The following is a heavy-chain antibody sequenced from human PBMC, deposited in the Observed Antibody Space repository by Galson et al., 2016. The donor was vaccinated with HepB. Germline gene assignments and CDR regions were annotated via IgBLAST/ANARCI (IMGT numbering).Heavy chain of an antibody. Sequence: SLRLSCAASGFTFSRSWMSWVRQAPGKGLEWVANIKQDGSEKHSGSTYYNPSPKSRVTMSVDTSKNQFSLKLSSVTAADTAVYYCASDTAGGVDYWGQGTLVTVSS. D-gene: IGHD1-14*01. CDR3: ASDTAGGVDY. V-gene: IGHV3-7*03. J-gene: IGHJ4*02. CDR2: IKQDGSEK. CDR1: GFTFSRSW.